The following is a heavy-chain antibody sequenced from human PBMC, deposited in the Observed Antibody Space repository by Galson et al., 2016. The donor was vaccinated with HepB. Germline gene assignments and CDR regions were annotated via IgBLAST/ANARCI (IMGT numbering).Heavy chain of an antibody. CDR2: IIPVFGTT. CDR3: ARAVLYHYGSGTHYSVPAKVRWFDF. V-gene: IGHV1-69*13. CDR1: GGTINNYV. D-gene: IGHD3-10*01. Sequence: SVKVSCKASGGTINNYVFSWVRQAPGQGLEWMGGIIPVFGTTNYAQMFQGRVTITADEFTSTAYMEMGSLRSEDTAIYYCARAVLYHYGSGTHYSVPAKVRWFDFWGQGTLVTVSS. J-gene: IGHJ5*01.